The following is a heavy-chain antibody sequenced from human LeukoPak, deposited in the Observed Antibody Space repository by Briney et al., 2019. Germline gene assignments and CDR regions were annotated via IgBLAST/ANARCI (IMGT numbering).Heavy chain of an antibody. CDR3: AKVGRWLDRDALDI. V-gene: IGHV1-3*03. CDR2: INAGNGNT. Sequence: ASVKVSCKASGYTFTSYAMHWVRQAPGQRLEWMGWINAGNGNTHYSQEFQGRVTITRDTSASTAYMELSSLRSEDMAVYYCAKVGRWLDRDALDIWGQGTVVTVSS. D-gene: IGHD6-19*01. J-gene: IGHJ3*02. CDR1: GYTFTSYA.